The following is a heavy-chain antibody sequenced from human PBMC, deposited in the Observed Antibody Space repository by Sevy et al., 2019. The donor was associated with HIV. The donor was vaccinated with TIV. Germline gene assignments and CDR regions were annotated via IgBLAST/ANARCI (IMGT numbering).Heavy chain of an antibody. CDR2: ISGSGGST. CDR1: GFTFSSYA. CDR3: ASLLYYYGMDV. Sequence: GGSLRLSCAASGFTFSSYAMSWVRQAPGKGLEWVSAISGSGGSTYDADSVKGRFTISSDNSKNTLYLQMNSLRAEDTAVYYCASLLYYYGMDVWGQGTTVTVSS. J-gene: IGHJ6*02. V-gene: IGHV3-23*01.